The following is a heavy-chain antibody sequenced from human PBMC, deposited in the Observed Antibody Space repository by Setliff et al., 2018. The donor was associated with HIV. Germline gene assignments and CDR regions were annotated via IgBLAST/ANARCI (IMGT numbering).Heavy chain of an antibody. CDR2: ISGSGGLT. V-gene: IGHV3-23*01. D-gene: IGHD3-16*01. Sequence: PGGSLRLSCAASGFTFSNYAMNWVRQAPGKGLEWVSTISGSGGLTFYADSVKGRFTISRDNAKNTLYLQMSSLRADDTAVYYCARVDDDYVWARTYFDYWGQGSLVTVSS. J-gene: IGHJ4*02. CDR3: ARVDDDYVWARTYFDY. CDR1: GFTFSNYA.